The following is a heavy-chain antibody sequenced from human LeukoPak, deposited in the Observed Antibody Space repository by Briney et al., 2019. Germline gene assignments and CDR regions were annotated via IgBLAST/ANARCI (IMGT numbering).Heavy chain of an antibody. Sequence: GGSLRLSCVGSGFTFRSHAMSWVRQAPEKGLEFVSGIYENGGTTYYADSVKGRFSISRDNSKNTLYLQMDSLRGEDTAVYYCAKDYEYNSNTWYFHWGRGTLVSVSS. CDR3: AKDYEYNSNTWYFH. CDR2: IYENGGTT. J-gene: IGHJ4*02. D-gene: IGHD6-13*01. CDR1: GFTFRSHA. V-gene: IGHV3-23*01.